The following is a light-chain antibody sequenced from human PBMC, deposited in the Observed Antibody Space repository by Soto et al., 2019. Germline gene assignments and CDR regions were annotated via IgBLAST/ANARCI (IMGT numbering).Light chain of an antibody. Sequence: QLVLTQPPSASGTPGQRVTISWSGSSSNMGSNIVNWYQQLPGAAPKLLIYSKDQRPSGVPDRFSGSKSGTSASLAISGLQSEDEADYYCAAWDDSLNGVVFGGGTKLTVL. CDR1: SSNMGSNI. CDR2: SKD. CDR3: AAWDDSLNGVV. J-gene: IGLJ2*01. V-gene: IGLV1-44*01.